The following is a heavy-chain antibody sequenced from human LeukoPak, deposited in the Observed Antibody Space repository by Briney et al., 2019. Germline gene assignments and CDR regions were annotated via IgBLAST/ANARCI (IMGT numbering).Heavy chain of an antibody. Sequence: SVKVSCKASGYTFTGYYMHWVRQAPGQGLEWMGRIIPILGIANYAQKFQGRVTITADKSTSTAYMELSSLRSEDTAVYYCARARVDGYNPPGYWGQGTLVTVSS. CDR1: GYTFTGYY. D-gene: IGHD5-24*01. J-gene: IGHJ4*02. V-gene: IGHV1-69*04. CDR3: ARARVDGYNPPGY. CDR2: IIPILGIA.